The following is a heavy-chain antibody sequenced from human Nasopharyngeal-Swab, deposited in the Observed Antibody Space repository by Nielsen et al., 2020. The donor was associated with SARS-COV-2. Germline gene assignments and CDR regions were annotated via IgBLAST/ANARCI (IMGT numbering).Heavy chain of an antibody. CDR3: ARAEIAVADAEYFQH. J-gene: IGHJ1*01. CDR2: IHYSENT. V-gene: IGHV4-59*12. D-gene: IGHD6-19*01. Sequence: RQAPGKGLEWIGNIHYSENTNYNPSLKSRVTVSVDTSTDQFSLKLRSVTAADTAVYYCARAEIAVADAEYFQHWGQGTLVTVSS.